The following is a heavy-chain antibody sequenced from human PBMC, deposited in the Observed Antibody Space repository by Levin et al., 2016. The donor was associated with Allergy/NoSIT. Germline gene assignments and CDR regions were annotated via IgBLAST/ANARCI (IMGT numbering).Heavy chain of an antibody. CDR2: IYPGDSDT. J-gene: IGHJ4*02. V-gene: IGHV5-51*01. Sequence: VRQMPGKGLEWMGIIYPGDSDTRYSPSFQGQVTISADKSISTAYLQWSSLKASDTAMYYCASRGQQLEYDYWGQGTLVTVSS. CDR3: ASRGQQLEYDY. D-gene: IGHD6-13*01.